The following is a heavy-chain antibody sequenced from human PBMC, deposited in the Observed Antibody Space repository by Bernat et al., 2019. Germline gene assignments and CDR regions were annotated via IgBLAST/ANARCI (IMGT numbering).Heavy chain of an antibody. Sequence: EVQLVESGGGLVQPGGSLRLSCAASGFTVSSNYMSWVRQAPGKGLEWVSVIYSGGSTYYADSVKGRFTISRDNSKNTLYLQMNSLRAEDTAVYYCARAYYYDSSGYFGAFDIWGQGTMVTVSS. V-gene: IGHV3-66*01. CDR2: IYSGGST. CDR3: ARAYYYDSSGYFGAFDI. CDR1: GFTVSSNY. J-gene: IGHJ3*02. D-gene: IGHD3-22*01.